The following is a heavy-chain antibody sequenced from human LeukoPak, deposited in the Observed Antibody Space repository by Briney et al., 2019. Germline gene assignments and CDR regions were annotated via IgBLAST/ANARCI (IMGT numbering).Heavy chain of an antibody. CDR3: ARSGITIFGVVIDPYYYYYMDV. J-gene: IGHJ6*03. CDR1: GYTFTGYY. Sequence: ASVKVSCKASGYTFTGYYMHWVRQAPGQGLEWMGWINPNSGGTNYAQKFQGRVTMTRDTSISTAYMELSRLRSDDTAVYYCARSGITIFGVVIDPYYYYYMDVWGKGTTVTVSS. CDR2: INPNSGGT. V-gene: IGHV1-2*02. D-gene: IGHD3-3*01.